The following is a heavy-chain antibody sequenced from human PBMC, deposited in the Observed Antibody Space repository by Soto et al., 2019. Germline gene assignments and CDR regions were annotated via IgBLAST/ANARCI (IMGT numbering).Heavy chain of an antibody. CDR1: GGSISSSSYY. Sequence: LSETLSLTCTVSGGSISSSSYYWGWIRQPPGKGLEWIGSIYYSGSTYYNPSLKSRVTISVDTSKNQFSLKLSSVTAADTAVYYCARHVAPSGYSYYYGMDVWGQGTTVTVSS. V-gene: IGHV4-39*01. CDR2: IYYSGST. D-gene: IGHD6-13*01. J-gene: IGHJ6*02. CDR3: ARHVAPSGYSYYYGMDV.